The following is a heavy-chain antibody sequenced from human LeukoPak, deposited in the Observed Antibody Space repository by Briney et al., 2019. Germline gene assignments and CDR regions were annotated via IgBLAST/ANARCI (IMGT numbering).Heavy chain of an antibody. D-gene: IGHD3-10*01. J-gene: IGHJ3*02. CDR3: ARDPKTYYYGSGSYVGAFDI. Sequence: PGGSLRLSCAASGFTVSSNYMSRVRQAPGKGLEWVSVIYSGGSTYYADSVKGRFTISRDNSENTLYLQMNSLRAEDTAVYYCARDPKTYYYGSGSYVGAFDIWGQGTMVTVSS. CDR1: GFTVSSNY. CDR2: IYSGGST. V-gene: IGHV3-66*01.